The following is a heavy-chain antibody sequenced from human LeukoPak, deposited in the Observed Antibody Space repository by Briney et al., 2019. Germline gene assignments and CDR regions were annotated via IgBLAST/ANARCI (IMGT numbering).Heavy chain of an antibody. J-gene: IGHJ4*02. Sequence: PGGSLRLSCAASGFTFSRYSVNWVRQAPGKGLEWVSYISRSGSTIYYADSVKGRFTISRDNAKNSLYLQMNSLRDEDTAVYYCARDTEHLYFVFDYWGQGTLVTVSS. CDR3: ARDTEHLYFVFDY. CDR2: ISRSGSTI. CDR1: GFTFSRYS. D-gene: IGHD2-2*02. V-gene: IGHV3-48*02.